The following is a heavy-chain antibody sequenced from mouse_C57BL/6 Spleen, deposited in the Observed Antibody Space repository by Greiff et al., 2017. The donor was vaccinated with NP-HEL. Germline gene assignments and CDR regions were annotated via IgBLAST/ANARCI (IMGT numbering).Heavy chain of an antibody. CDR2: IDPSDSYT. V-gene: IGHV1-69*01. J-gene: IGHJ1*03. Sequence: QVQLKESGAELVMPGASVKLSCKASGYTFTSYWMHWVKQRPGQGLEWIGEIDPSDSYTNYNQKFKGKSTLTVDKSSSTAYMQLSSLTSEDSAVYYGARRDGYLYWYFDVWGTGTTVTVSS. D-gene: IGHD2-3*01. CDR3: ARRDGYLYWYFDV. CDR1: GYTFTSYW.